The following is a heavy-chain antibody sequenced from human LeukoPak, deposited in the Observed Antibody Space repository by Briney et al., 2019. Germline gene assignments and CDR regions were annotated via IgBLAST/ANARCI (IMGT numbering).Heavy chain of an antibody. CDR3: ARDLGAYCGGDCYWGDAFDI. Sequence: ASVKVSCKASGYTFTSYYMHWVRQAPGQGLEWMGIINPSGGSTSYAQKFQGRVTMTRDTSTSTVYMELSSLRSEDTAVYYCARDLGAYCGGDCYWGDAFDIWGQGTMVTVSS. CDR2: INPSGGST. CDR1: GYTFTSYY. D-gene: IGHD2-21*01. V-gene: IGHV1-46*01. J-gene: IGHJ3*02.